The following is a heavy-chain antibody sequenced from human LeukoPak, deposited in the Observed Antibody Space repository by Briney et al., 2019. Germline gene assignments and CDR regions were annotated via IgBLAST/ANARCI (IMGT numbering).Heavy chain of an antibody. CDR1: GFTFSSYW. CDR2: INSDGSSR. Sequence: PGGSLRLSCAASGFTFSSYWMHWVRQAPGKGLVWVSRINSDGSSRSYADSVKGRFTISRDNAKNTLYLQMNSLRAEDTAVYYCARDPSWIRVVVKKGWYFDLWGRGTLVTVSS. V-gene: IGHV3-74*01. CDR3: ARDPSWIRVVVKKGWYFDL. D-gene: IGHD2-15*01. J-gene: IGHJ2*01.